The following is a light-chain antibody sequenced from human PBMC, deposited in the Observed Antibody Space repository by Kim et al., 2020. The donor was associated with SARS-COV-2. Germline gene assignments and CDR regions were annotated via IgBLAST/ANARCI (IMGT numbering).Light chain of an antibody. J-gene: IGKJ4*01. CDR1: QRLLNGNRYNS. CDR2: LGS. V-gene: IGKV2-28*01. Sequence: IVMTQSPLSLPVTPGEPASVSCRSSQRLLNGNRYNSLDWYVQKPGQSPQLLIYLGSTRASGVPDRFSGSGSGTEFTLKISRVEAEDVGIYYCMQTLQTPLTFGGGTKVDIK. CDR3: MQTLQTPLT.